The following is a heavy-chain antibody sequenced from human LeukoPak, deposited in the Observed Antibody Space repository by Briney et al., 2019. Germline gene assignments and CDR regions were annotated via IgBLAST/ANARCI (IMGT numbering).Heavy chain of an antibody. J-gene: IGHJ4*02. V-gene: IGHV3-48*03. D-gene: IGHD3-22*01. Sequence: GGSLRLSCAASGFDFGAYEMNWVRQAPGKGLEWVAYFAGSDTTTYYADSVKGRFTISRDNARNSLYLQMDSLRAEDTALYYCTTLGYHLDSWGQGTLVTVSS. CDR3: TTLGYHLDS. CDR1: GFDFGAYE. CDR2: FAGSDTTT.